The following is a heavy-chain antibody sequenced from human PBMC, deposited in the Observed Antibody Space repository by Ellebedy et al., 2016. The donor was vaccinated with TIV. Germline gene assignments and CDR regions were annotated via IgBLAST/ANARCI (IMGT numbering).Heavy chain of an antibody. CDR2: INEDGTKK. CDR1: GFTLTNYW. D-gene: IGHD4-17*01. J-gene: IGHJ2*01. CDR3: ARAIYGASYL. Sequence: GESLKISCAASGFTLTNYWMTWVRQAPGRGLEWVANINEDGTKKHFVDSVRGRFSISRDDAGNSLYLQMSSLGGEDTALYYCARAIYGASYLWGRGTLVTVSS. V-gene: IGHV3-7*01.